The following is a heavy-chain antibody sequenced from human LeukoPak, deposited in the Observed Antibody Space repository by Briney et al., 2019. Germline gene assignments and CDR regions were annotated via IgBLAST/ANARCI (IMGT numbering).Heavy chain of an antibody. J-gene: IGHJ4*02. V-gene: IGHV4-34*01. CDR3: ARRVRSNCLDY. D-gene: IGHD6-13*01. CDR2: INHSGST. CDR1: GESVSGYY. Sequence: SETLSLTCAVYGESVSGYYWNWIRQPPGKGLEWIGEINHSGSTNYNPSLKSRVTISVDTSKSQFSLKLRSVTAADTAVYYCARRVRSNCLDYWGQGTLVTVSS.